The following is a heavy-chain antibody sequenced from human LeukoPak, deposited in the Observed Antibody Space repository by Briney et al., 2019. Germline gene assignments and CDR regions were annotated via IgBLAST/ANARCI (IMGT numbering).Heavy chain of an antibody. D-gene: IGHD6-6*01. CDR2: VYNSGST. V-gene: IGHV4-59*01. CDR1: GGSISIYY. Sequence: PAETLSLTCTVSGGSISIYYWSWIRQPPGKGLEWLGYVYNSGSTDYNPSLKSRVTISADTSKNQFSLNLNSVTAADTAVYYCARGGAARLHFQNWGQGTLVTVSS. CDR3: ARGGAARLHFQN. J-gene: IGHJ1*01.